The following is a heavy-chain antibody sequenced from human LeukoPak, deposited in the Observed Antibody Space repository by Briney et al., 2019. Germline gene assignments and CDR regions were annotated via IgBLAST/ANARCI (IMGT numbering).Heavy chain of an antibody. V-gene: IGHV3-23*01. D-gene: IGHD2-15*01. CDR3: ARRSEYCSGGSCYSTWETYYFDY. CDR2: ISGSGGST. CDR1: GFTFSSYA. J-gene: IGHJ4*02. Sequence: GGSLRLSCAASGFTFSSYAMSWVRQAPGKGLEWVSAISGSGGSTYYADSVKGRFTISRDNAKNSLYLQMNSLRAEDTAVYYCARRSEYCSGGSCYSTWETYYFDYWGQGTLVTVSS.